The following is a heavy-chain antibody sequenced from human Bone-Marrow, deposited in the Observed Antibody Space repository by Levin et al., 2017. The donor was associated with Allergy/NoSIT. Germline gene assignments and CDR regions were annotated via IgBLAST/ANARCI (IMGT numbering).Heavy chain of an antibody. Sequence: LSLTCAASGFTFSSYSMNWVRQAPGKGLEWVSSISSSSSYIYYADSVKGRFTISRDNAKNSLYLQMNSLRAEDTAVYYCAREGYGAYWGYMDVWGKGTTVTVSS. J-gene: IGHJ6*03. CDR2: ISSSSSYI. V-gene: IGHV3-21*01. CDR1: GFTFSSYS. D-gene: IGHD4-17*01. CDR3: AREGYGAYWGYMDV.